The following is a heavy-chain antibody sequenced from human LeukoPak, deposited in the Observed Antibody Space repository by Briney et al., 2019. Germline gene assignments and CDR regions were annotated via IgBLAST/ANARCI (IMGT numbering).Heavy chain of an antibody. CDR3: ASYSSSSLYYYYGMDV. D-gene: IGHD6-6*01. V-gene: IGHV1-8*01. CDR2: RNPNSGNT. CDR1: GYTFTSYD. Sequence: ASVKVSCKASGYTFTSYDINWVRQATGQGLEWMGGRNPNSGNTGYAQKFQGRATMTRNTSISTAYMELSSLRSEDTAVYYCASYSSSSLYYYYGMDVWGQGTTVTASS. J-gene: IGHJ6*02.